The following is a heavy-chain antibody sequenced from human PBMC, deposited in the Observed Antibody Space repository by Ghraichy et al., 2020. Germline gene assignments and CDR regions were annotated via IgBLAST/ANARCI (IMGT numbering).Heavy chain of an antibody. CDR2: IIPIFGTA. J-gene: IGHJ2*01. CDR3: ACRGDGYNPNWYFDL. Sequence: SVKVSCKASGGTFSSYAISWVRQAPGQGLEWMGGIIPIFGTANYAQKFQGRVTITADESTSTAYMELSSLRSEDTAVYYCACRGDGYNPNWYFDLWGRGTLVTVSS. V-gene: IGHV1-69*13. D-gene: IGHD5-24*01. CDR1: GGTFSSYA.